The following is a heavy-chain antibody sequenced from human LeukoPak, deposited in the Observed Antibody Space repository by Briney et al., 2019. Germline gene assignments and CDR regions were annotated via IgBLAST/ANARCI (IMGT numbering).Heavy chain of an antibody. Sequence: GGSLRLSCAASGFTFSSYAMSWVRQAPGKGLEWVSAISGSGGSTYYADSVKGRFTTSRDNYKNTLYLQMNRLRAEDTAVYYCAKGTTVVSNWFDPWGQGTLVTVSS. D-gene: IGHD4-23*01. CDR3: AKGTTVVSNWFDP. CDR1: GFTFSSYA. CDR2: ISGSGGST. J-gene: IGHJ5*02. V-gene: IGHV3-23*01.